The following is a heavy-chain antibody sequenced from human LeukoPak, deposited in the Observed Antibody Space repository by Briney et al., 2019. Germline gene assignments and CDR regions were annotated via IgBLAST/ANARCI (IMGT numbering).Heavy chain of an antibody. CDR3: ARSQVVVTAILGYYYYYMDV. CDR1: GFTFSSYW. D-gene: IGHD2-21*02. V-gene: IGHV3-7*01. Sequence: GGSLRLSCGASGFTFSSYWMSWVRQAPGPGLEWVANIKQDGSEKYYVDSVKGRFTISRDNAKNSLYLQMNSLRAEDTAVYYCARSQVVVTAILGYYYYYMDVWGKGTTVTVSS. J-gene: IGHJ6*03. CDR2: IKQDGSEK.